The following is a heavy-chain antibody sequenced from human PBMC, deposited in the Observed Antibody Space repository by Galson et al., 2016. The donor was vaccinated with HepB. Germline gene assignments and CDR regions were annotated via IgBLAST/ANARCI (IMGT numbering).Heavy chain of an antibody. V-gene: IGHV3-33*01. CDR2: IWYDGSNK. J-gene: IGHJ4*02. CDR3: ARELDSSGWYAPDY. CDR1: GFTFSSYG. Sequence: CAASGFTFSSYGMHWVRQAPGKGLEWVAVIWYDGSNKYYADSVKGRFTISRDNSKNTLYLQMNSLRAEDTAVYYCARELDSSGWYAPDYWGQGTLVTVSS. D-gene: IGHD6-19*01.